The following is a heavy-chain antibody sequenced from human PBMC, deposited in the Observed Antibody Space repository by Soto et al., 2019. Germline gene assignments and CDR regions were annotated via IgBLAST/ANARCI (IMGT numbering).Heavy chain of an antibody. D-gene: IGHD3-9*01. CDR3: ARDLGSTYYDILTGYYQYNWFDP. J-gene: IGHJ5*02. V-gene: IGHV4-4*07. CDR2: IYTSGST. CDR1: GGSISSYY. Sequence: LTCTVSGGSISSYYWSWIRQPAGKGLEWIGRIYTSGSTNYNPSLKSRVTMSVDTSKNQFSLKLSSVTAADTAVYYCARDLGSTYYDILTGYYQYNWFDPWGQGTLVTVSS.